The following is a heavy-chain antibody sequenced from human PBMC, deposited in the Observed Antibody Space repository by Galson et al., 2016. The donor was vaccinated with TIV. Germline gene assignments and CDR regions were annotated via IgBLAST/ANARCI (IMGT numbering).Heavy chain of an antibody. CDR3: ARHWDT. CDR1: GASISADY. V-gene: IGHV4-59*08. Sequence: SETLSLTCAVSGASISADYWSWIRQPPGGRLEWIAYVYNGDITNYNPSLKSRLTMSADTSKNHFSLRLTSVTAADTAVYYCARHWDTWGQGTLVTVSS. CDR2: VYNGDIT. J-gene: IGHJ5*02.